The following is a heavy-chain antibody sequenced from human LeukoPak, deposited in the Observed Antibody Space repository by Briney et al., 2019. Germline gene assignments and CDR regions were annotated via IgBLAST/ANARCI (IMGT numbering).Heavy chain of an antibody. CDR1: GFTFIKYW. Sequence: GGSLRLSCAASGFTFIKYWMLWVRQAPGKGLESVSRINSDGTVTTYAHSVKGRFTVSRDNADNTMFLQMNSVRDEDTAVYYCATKQWLAPPPDSWGQGTPVTVSS. CDR3: ATKQWLAPPPDS. J-gene: IGHJ4*02. V-gene: IGHV3-74*01. D-gene: IGHD6-19*01. CDR2: INSDGTVT.